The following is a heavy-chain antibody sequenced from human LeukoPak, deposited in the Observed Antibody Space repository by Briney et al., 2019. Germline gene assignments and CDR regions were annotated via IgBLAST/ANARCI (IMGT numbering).Heavy chain of an antibody. J-gene: IGHJ4*02. CDR1: GGSISSYY. CDR2: IYYSGST. Sequence: PSETLSLTCTVSGGSISSYYWSWIRRPPGKGLEWIGYIYYSGSTNYNPSLKSRVTISVDTSKNQFSLKLSSVTAADTAVYYCARGRSYYDSSGRFDYWGQGTLVTVSS. D-gene: IGHD3-22*01. CDR3: ARGRSYYDSSGRFDY. V-gene: IGHV4-59*01.